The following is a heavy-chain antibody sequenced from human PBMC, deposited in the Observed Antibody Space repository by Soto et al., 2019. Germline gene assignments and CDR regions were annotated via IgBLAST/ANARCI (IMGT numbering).Heavy chain of an antibody. D-gene: IGHD2-2*02. J-gene: IGHJ5*02. V-gene: IGHV1-69*08. CDR1: GGTFSSYT. Sequence: QVQLVQSGAEVKKPGSSVKVSCKASGGTFSSYTISGVRQAPGQGLEWMVRIIPILGIANYAQKFQGRVTITADKSTSTAYMELSSLRSEDTAVYYFARDRRCSSTSCYINWFDPWGQGTLVTVSS. CDR2: IIPILGIA. CDR3: ARDRRCSSTSCYINWFDP.